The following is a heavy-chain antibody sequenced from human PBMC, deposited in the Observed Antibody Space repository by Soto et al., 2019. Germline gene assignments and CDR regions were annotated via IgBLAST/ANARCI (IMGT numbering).Heavy chain of an antibody. CDR3: AHPRGYGVFDAYDI. V-gene: IGHV3-23*01. D-gene: IGHD4-17*01. J-gene: IGHJ3*02. CDR2: ISASGDST. Sequence: GGSLRLSCAASGFTFSTYAMSWVRQAPGKGLEWVSAISASGDSTYYADSVKGRFTIYRDNSMNALYLQMNSPRIEDTAVYYCAHPRGYGVFDAYDIWGQGTMVTVSS. CDR1: GFTFSTYA.